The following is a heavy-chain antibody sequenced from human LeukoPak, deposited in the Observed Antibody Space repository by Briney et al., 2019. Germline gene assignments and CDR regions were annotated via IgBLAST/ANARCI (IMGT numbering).Heavy chain of an antibody. J-gene: IGHJ4*02. D-gene: IGHD5-18*01. V-gene: IGHV1-2*02. CDR3: ARGLGYSYGYLDY. Sequence: ASVKVSCKASGYTFTGYYMHWVRQAPGQGLEWMGWINPNSGGTNYAQKFQGRVTMTRDTSISRAYMELSRLRSDDTAVYYCARGLGYSYGYLDYWGQGTLVTVSS. CDR1: GYTFTGYY. CDR2: INPNSGGT.